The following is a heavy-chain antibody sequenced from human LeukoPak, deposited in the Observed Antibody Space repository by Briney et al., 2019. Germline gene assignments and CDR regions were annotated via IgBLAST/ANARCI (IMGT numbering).Heavy chain of an antibody. J-gene: IGHJ4*02. CDR3: AKDHVAVATLGYFDY. CDR2: ISGSGGST. CDR1: GFTFSSYA. D-gene: IGHD6-19*01. Sequence: GSLRLSCAAPGFTFSSYAMSWVRQAPGKGLEWVSAISGSGGSTYYADSVKGRFTISRDNSKSTLYLQMNSLRAEDTAVYYCAKDHVAVATLGYFDYWGQGTLVTVSS. V-gene: IGHV3-23*01.